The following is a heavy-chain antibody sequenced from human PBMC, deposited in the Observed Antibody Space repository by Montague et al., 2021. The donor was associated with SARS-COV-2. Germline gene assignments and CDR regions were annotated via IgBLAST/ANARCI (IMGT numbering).Heavy chain of an antibody. D-gene: IGHD6-13*01. CDR1: GFTFSSYD. Sequence: SLRLSCAASGFTFSSYDMHWVRQDTGKGLEWVSAIGTAGDTYYPGSVKGRFTISRENAKNSLYLQMNSLRAVDTAVYYCARAGYSSSWPLRLYWYFDLWGRGTLVTVSS. V-gene: IGHV3-13*04. CDR3: ARAGYSSSWPLRLYWYFDL. J-gene: IGHJ2*01. CDR2: IGTAGDT.